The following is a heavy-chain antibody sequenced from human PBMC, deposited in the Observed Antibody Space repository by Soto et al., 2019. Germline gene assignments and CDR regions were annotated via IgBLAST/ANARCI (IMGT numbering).Heavy chain of an antibody. CDR2: ISAYNGNT. J-gene: IGHJ4*02. V-gene: IGHV1-18*01. CDR3: ARVTQGILTGYYTPDY. D-gene: IGHD3-9*01. CDR1: GYTFTSYG. Sequence: ASVKVSCKPSGYTFTSYGISWVRQAPGQGLEWMGWISAYNGNTNYAQKRQGSVTMATDTSTSSAYRALRSLRSDDTAVYYFARVTQGILTGYYTPDYWGQGTLVTVSS.